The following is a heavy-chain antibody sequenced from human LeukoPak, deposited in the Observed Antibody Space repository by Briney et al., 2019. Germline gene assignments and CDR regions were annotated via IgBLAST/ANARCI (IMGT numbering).Heavy chain of an antibody. V-gene: IGHV4-4*07. CDR1: GGSISSYY. Sequence: SETLSLICTVSGGSISSYYWSWIRQPAGKGLEWIGRIYTSGSTNYNPSLKSRVTMSVDTSKNQFSLKLSSVTAADTAVYYCARDHFCGDYGLWYFDLWGRGTLVTVSS. CDR3: ARDHFCGDYGLWYFDL. J-gene: IGHJ2*01. D-gene: IGHD4-17*01. CDR2: IYTSGST.